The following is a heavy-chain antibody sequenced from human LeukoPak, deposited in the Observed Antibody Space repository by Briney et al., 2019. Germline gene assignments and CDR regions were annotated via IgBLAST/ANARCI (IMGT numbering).Heavy chain of an antibody. D-gene: IGHD1-26*01. V-gene: IGHV1-2*02. CDR2: INPNSGGT. J-gene: IGHJ3*02. Sequence: ASVKVSCKASGYTFTGYYIHWVRQAPGQGLEWMGWINPNSGGTNYAQKFQGRVTMTRDTSISTAYMELSRLRSDDTAVYYCARSLLVGASFSDAFDIWGQGTMVTVSS. CDR1: GYTFTGYY. CDR3: ARSLLVGASFSDAFDI.